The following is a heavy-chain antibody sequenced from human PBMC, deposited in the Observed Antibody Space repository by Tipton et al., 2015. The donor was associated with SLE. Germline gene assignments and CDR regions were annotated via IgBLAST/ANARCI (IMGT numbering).Heavy chain of an antibody. J-gene: IGHJ3*02. CDR1: GYILTSND. Sequence: QSGAEVKKPGASVKVSCKASGYILTSNDINWVRQATGQGLEWMGWENPNSGNTGYAQQFQGRVTMTRNTSKSTAYMELSSLRSEDTAVYYCARWDGYAFDIWGQGTLVTVSA. D-gene: IGHD3-10*01. CDR2: ENPNSGNT. CDR3: ARWDGYAFDI. V-gene: IGHV1-8*01.